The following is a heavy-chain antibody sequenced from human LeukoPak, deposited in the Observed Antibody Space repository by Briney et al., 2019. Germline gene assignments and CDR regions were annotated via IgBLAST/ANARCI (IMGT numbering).Heavy chain of an antibody. V-gene: IGHV4-34*01. CDR2: INHSGST. Sequence: SETLSLTCAVYGGSFSGYYWSWIRQPPGKGLEWIGEINHSGSTNYNPSLKSRVTISVDTSKNQFSLKLSSGTAADTAVYYCARGHALVIAARPGWFDPWGQGTLVTVSS. CDR3: ARGHALVIAARPGWFDP. D-gene: IGHD6-6*01. CDR1: GGSFSGYY. J-gene: IGHJ5*02.